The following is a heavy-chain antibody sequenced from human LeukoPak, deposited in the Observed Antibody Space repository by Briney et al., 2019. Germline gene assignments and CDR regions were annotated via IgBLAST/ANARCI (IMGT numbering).Heavy chain of an antibody. Sequence: SETLSLTCSASGGSINFNHWSWIRQPAGKGLEWIGRIYSSGTTNYNPSLNSRVTMSVDTSNNQFSLKLTSVTAADTAVYYSTRGARDDYKDIDAFDIWGQGTMVTVSS. CDR2: IYSSGTT. V-gene: IGHV4-4*07. D-gene: IGHD5-24*01. J-gene: IGHJ3*02. CDR1: GGSINFNH. CDR3: TRGARDDYKDIDAFDI.